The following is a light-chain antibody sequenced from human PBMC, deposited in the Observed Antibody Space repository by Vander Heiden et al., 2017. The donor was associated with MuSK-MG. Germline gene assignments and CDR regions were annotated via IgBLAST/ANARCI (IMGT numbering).Light chain of an antibody. CDR1: ISNIGSTT. V-gene: IGLV1-44*01. Sequence: QSVLTQPPSASGTPGQRVTISCSGTISNIGSTTVKWYQQLPGTPPKLLIYNNNQRPSGVPDRFSGSKSGTSASLAINGLQSEDEADYYCTVWDDSLIGQMFGGGTKLTVL. J-gene: IGLJ3*02. CDR2: NNN. CDR3: TVWDDSLIGQM.